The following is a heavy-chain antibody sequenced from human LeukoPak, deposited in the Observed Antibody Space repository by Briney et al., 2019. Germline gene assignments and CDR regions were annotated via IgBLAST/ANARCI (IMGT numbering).Heavy chain of an antibody. CDR2: INHSGST. CDR3: ARGSDCSNYGYFDY. J-gene: IGHJ4*02. D-gene: IGHD4-11*01. Sequence: ASETLSLTCAVYGGSFSGYYWSWIRQPPGKGLEWIGEINHSGSTNYNPSLKSRVTISVDTSKNQFSLKLSSVTAADTAVYYCARGSDCSNYGYFDYWGQGTLVTVSS. V-gene: IGHV4-34*01. CDR1: GGSFSGYY.